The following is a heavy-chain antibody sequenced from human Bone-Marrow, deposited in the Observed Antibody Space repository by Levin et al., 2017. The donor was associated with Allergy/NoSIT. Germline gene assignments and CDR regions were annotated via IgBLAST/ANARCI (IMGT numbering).Heavy chain of an antibody. V-gene: IGHV3-30*03. D-gene: IGHD2-8*01. CDR3: ARLRSCKDTNDCFHL. CDR1: EIPFSSFG. CDR2: ISFDGSQE. Sequence: QPGGSLRLSCVASEIPFSSFGMHWVRQAPGKGLEWLATISFDGSQEHYADSVKGRYTISRDNSRNTLYLQMNSLTAADTALYFCARLRSCKDTNDCFHLWGQGTLVTVSS. J-gene: IGHJ1*01.